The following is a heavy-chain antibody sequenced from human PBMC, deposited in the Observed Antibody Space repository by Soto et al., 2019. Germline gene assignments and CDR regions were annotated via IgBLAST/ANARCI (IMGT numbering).Heavy chain of an antibody. CDR1: GGSFSSGAYH. D-gene: IGHD6-13*01. J-gene: IGHJ5*02. V-gene: IGHV4-31*02. CDR2: ISYRGIT. Sequence: TSETLSLTXTVSGGSFSSGAYHWSWVRQHPGQGLEWIASISYRGITYSNPSLKSRLSMSVDTSKNQFSLNLTSVTAADTAVYHCARMSATGTRWFDPWGQGTLVTVSS. CDR3: ARMSATGTRWFDP.